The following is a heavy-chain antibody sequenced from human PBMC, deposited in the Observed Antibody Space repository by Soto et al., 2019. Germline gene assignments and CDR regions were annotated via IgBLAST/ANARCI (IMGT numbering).Heavy chain of an antibody. J-gene: IGHJ4*02. CDR2: LYTFGEG. CDR1: GLDVKAIY. V-gene: IGHV3-53*01. D-gene: IGHD4-17*01. Sequence: EVRLAESGGGVIHPGGSLRLSCAVSGLDVKAIYMIWLRRAPGKGLEWVAGLYTFGEGYYADFAAGRFTIARHEFENTLLLEMIDLKIEDTAIYYCARDKDFGDYTFDLWGQGPLVTVSS. CDR3: ARDKDFGDYTFDL.